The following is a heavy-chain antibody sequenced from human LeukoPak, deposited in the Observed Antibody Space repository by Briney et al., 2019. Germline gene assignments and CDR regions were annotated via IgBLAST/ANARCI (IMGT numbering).Heavy chain of an antibody. J-gene: IGHJ4*02. CDR2: ISPNSGDT. Sequence: ASVKVSFTASGYNFIAYYIHWVRQAPGQGLEWMGRISPNSGDTSYAQNFQGRVTMTRDTSISTAYMELSRLRSDDTAVYFCARVGYYESSGYYEYWGQGTLVTVSS. CDR1: GYNFIAYY. D-gene: IGHD3-22*01. CDR3: ARVGYYESSGYYEY. V-gene: IGHV1-2*06.